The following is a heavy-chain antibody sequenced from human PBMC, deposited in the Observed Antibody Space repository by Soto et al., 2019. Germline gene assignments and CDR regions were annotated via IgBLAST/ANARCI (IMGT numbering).Heavy chain of an antibody. Sequence: SETLSLTCAVSGYSISSGYYWGWIRQPPGKGLERIGSIYHSGSTYYNPSLKSRVTISVDTSKNQCSLKLSSVTAADTAVYYCATQRGSLLWFGEFNWFDPWGQGTLITVSS. CDR1: GYSISSGYY. CDR2: IYHSGST. J-gene: IGHJ5*02. V-gene: IGHV4-38-2*01. D-gene: IGHD3-10*01. CDR3: ATQRGSLLWFGEFNWFDP.